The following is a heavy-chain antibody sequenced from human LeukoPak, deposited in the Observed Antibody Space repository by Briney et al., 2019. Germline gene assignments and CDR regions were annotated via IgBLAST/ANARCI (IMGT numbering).Heavy chain of an antibody. Sequence: SETLSLTCTASGGSISSSSYYWGWIRQPPGKGLEWIGSIYYSGSTYYNPSLKSRVTISVDTSKNQFSLKLSSVTAADTAVYYCARASGYWDYFDYWGQGTLVTVSS. CDR2: IYYSGST. V-gene: IGHV4-39*07. D-gene: IGHD3-22*01. CDR1: GGSISSSSYY. J-gene: IGHJ4*02. CDR3: ARASGYWDYFDY.